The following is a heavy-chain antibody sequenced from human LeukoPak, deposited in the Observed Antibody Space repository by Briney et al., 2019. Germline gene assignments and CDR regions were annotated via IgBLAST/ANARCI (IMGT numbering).Heavy chain of an antibody. CDR1: GYTFTGYY. CDR2: INPNSGGT. V-gene: IGHV1-2*02. CDR3: ARDFRYEGYVWGSYRPIDY. J-gene: IGHJ4*02. Sequence: GASVKVSCKASGYTFTGYYTHWVRQAPGQGLEWMGWINPNSGGTNYAQKLQGRVTMTTDTSTSTAYMELRSLRSDDTAVYYCARDFRYEGYVWGSYRPIDYWGQGTLVTVSS. D-gene: IGHD3-16*02.